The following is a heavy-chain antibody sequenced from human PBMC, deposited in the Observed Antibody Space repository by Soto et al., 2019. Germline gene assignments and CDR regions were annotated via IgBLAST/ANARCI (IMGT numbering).Heavy chain of an antibody. D-gene: IGHD3-10*01. CDR1: GGSISSYY. V-gene: IGHV4-59*01. Sequence: QVQLQESGPGLVKPSETLSLTCTVSGGSISSYYWSWIRQPPGKGLEWIGYIYYSGSTNYNPSLKSRVTISVDTSNNQFSLKLSSVTAADTAVYYSARTPRGNYGYPSYFDYWGQGTLVTVSS. J-gene: IGHJ4*02. CDR3: ARTPRGNYGYPSYFDY. CDR2: IYYSGST.